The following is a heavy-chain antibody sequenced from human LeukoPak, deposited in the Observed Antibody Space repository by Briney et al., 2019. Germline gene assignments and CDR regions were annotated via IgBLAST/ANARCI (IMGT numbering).Heavy chain of an antibody. CDR1: GGSISTYY. CDR3: ARLGYCSGGSCYSV. CDR2: IYHRGSA. V-gene: IGHV4-4*09. Sequence: PSETLSLTCTVSGGSISTYYWTWIRQPPGKGLEWVGYIYHRGSANYNPSLKSRVTISVDTSKNQFSLKLSSVTAADTAVYYCARLGYCSGGSCYSVWGQGTLVTVSS. D-gene: IGHD2-15*01. J-gene: IGHJ4*02.